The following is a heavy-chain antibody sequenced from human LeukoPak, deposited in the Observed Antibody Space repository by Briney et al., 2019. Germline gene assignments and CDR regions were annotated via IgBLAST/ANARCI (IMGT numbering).Heavy chain of an antibody. Sequence: PGGALRLSCVDSRVTFNRYWMSWVRQAPGKGLEWGANINQEGGDEYYVESVKGLFNISRDNAKNSLYVQMNSLRPDDTAVYYCATQSCGLFAYWGQGTLVTVSS. CDR1: RVTFNRYW. D-gene: IGHD3/OR15-3a*01. CDR2: INQEGGDE. V-gene: IGHV3-7*01. J-gene: IGHJ4*02. CDR3: ATQSCGLFAY.